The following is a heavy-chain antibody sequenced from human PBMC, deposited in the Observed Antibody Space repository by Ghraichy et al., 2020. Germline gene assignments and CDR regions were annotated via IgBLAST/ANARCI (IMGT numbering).Heavy chain of an antibody. J-gene: IGHJ4*02. D-gene: IGHD5-18*01. CDR2: ISGSGDST. CDR3: AKEPQGHSYGDY. CDR1: GFTFSSYA. Sequence: GGSLRLSCVASGFTFSSYAMSWVRQAPGKGLEWVSAISGSGDSTYYADSVRGRFTISRDNSKNTVNLQMDSLRAEDTAVYYCAKEPQGHSYGDYWGQGTLVSVSS. V-gene: IGHV3-23*01.